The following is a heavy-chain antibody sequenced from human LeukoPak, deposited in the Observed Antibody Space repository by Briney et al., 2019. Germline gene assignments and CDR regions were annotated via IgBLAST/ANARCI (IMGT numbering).Heavy chain of an antibody. V-gene: IGHV3-21*01. D-gene: IGHD2-15*01. Sequence: XKXLXWVSSISSSSNYIYYADSMKGRFTISRDNAKNSLYLQMNSLRAEDTAVYYCAISSGGSCYQWGQGTLVTVSS. CDR3: AISSGGSCYQ. CDR2: ISSSSNYI. J-gene: IGHJ4*02.